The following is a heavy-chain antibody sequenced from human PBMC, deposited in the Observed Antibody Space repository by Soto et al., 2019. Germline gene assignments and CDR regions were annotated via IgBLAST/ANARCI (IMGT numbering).Heavy chain of an antibody. J-gene: IGHJ3*02. D-gene: IGHD5-12*01. CDR2: IYSGGST. CDR3: AREDGYRGGDAFDI. Sequence: GGSLRLSCAASGFTVGSNYMSWVRQAPGKWLEWVSVIYSGGSTYYADSVKGRFTISRDNSKNTLYLQMNSLRAEDTAVYYCAREDGYRGGDAFDIWGQGTMVTVSS. V-gene: IGHV3-66*01. CDR1: GFTVGSNY.